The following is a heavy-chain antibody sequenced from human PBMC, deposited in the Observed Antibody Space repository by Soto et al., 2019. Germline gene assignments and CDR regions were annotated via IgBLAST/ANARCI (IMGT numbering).Heavy chain of an antibody. CDR1: GGSISSYY. V-gene: IGHV4-59*08. CDR3: ARHLTGDPPEAFDI. J-gene: IGHJ3*02. D-gene: IGHD7-27*01. CDR2: IYYSGST. Sequence: SETLSLTCTVSGGSISSYYWSWIRQPPGKGLEWIGYIYYSGSTNYNPSLKSRVTISVDTSKNQFSLKLSSVTAADTAVYYCARHLTGDPPEAFDIWGQGTMVTVSS.